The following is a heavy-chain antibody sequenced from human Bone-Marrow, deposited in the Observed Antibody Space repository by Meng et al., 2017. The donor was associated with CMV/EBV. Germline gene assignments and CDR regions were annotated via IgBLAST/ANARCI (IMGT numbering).Heavy chain of an antibody. D-gene: IGHD2-2*01. Sequence: SLSRHAISWVRQAPGQGLEWMGGIIPIFGTPNYAQKSQGRVTITADESTNTAYMELNSLTSEDTAVYFCARSPPGDCSRTSCSNFQHWGQGTLVTVSS. CDR1: SLSRHA. V-gene: IGHV1-69*01. CDR3: ARSPPGDCSRTSCSNFQH. CDR2: IIPIFGTP. J-gene: IGHJ1*01.